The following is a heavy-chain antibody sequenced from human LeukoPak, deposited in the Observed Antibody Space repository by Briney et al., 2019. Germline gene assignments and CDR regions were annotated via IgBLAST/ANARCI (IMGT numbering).Heavy chain of an antibody. Sequence: GGSLRLSCAASGFTVSNNYMSWVRQAPGKGLEWVSVLYIDGNTYYADSVKGRFTISRDNSKNTLYLQMSSLRAEDTAVYYCAGDQWLALQHWGQGILVAVSS. D-gene: IGHD6-19*01. CDR3: AGDQWLALQH. V-gene: IGHV3-53*01. CDR2: LYIDGNT. J-gene: IGHJ1*01. CDR1: GFTVSNNY.